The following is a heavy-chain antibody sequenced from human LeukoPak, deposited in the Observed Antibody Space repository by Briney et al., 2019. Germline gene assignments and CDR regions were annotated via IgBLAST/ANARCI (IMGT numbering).Heavy chain of an antibody. CDR3: ASDITGTTKYAFDI. CDR1: GGSISRYY. J-gene: IGHJ3*02. V-gene: IGHV4-59*08. CDR2: IYYSGST. D-gene: IGHD1-14*01. Sequence: SETLSLTCTVSGGSISRYYWSWIRQPPGKGLEWIGYIYYSGSTNYNPSLKSRVTISVDTSKNQFSLKLSSVTAADTAISYCASDITGTTKYAFDIWGKGTMVTVSS.